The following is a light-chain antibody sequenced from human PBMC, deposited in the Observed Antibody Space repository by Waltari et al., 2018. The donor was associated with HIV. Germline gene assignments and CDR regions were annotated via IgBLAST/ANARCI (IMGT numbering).Light chain of an antibody. V-gene: IGLV1-47*01. CDR1: SSNIGNDN. CDR2: KNY. J-gene: IGLJ1*01. Sequence: QSVLTQPPSASGTPGQTVTISCSGSSSNIGNDNVYWYQQLPGMTPKLLIYKNYQLPSGVPDRFAGSKSGTSASLAISGLRSEDEADYYCVGWDGSLSGYVFGAGTKVTVL. CDR3: VGWDGSLSGYV.